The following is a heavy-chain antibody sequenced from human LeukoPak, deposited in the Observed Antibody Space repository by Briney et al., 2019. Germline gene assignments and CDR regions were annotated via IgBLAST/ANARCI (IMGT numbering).Heavy chain of an antibody. V-gene: IGHV1-18*01. D-gene: IGHD6-13*01. Sequence: ASVKVSCKASSFIFNNYGISWVRQAPGQGLEWMGWISVYNDNTKYSQNLQGRVTMTRDMSTSTVYMELSSLRSEDTAVYYCASSIAAAGNFDYWGQGTLVTVSS. CDR2: ISVYNDNT. J-gene: IGHJ4*02. CDR1: SFIFNNYG. CDR3: ASSIAAAGNFDY.